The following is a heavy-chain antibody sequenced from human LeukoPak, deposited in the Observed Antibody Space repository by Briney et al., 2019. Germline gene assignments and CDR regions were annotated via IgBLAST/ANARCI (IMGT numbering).Heavy chain of an antibody. V-gene: IGHV1-69*04. CDR2: IIPILGIA. CDR3: AREGDYYYYGMDV. CDR1: GGTVSSYA. J-gene: IGHJ6*02. Sequence: SVKVSCKASGGTVSSYAISWVRQAPGQGLEWMGRIIPILGIANYAQKFQGRVTITADKSTSTAYMELSSLRSEDTAVYYCAREGDYYYYGMDVWGQGTTVTVSS.